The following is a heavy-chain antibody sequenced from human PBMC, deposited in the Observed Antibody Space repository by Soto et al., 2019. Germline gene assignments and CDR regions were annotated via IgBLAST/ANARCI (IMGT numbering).Heavy chain of an antibody. D-gene: IGHD5-18*01. CDR3: ARHPGYGLYYFDY. V-gene: IGHV4-34*01. CDR2: INHGGTS. CDR1: GGSFSGYY. Sequence: SETLSLTCAVHGGSFSGYYWDWIRQPPGKGLEWIGEINHGGTSNYNPSLKSRAIISVDTSKNQFSLKLSSVTAADTAVYYCARHPGYGLYYFDYWGQGTLVTVPQ. J-gene: IGHJ4*02.